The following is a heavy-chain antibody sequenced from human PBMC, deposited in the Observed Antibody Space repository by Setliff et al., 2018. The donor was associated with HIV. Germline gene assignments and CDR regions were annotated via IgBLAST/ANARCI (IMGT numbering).Heavy chain of an antibody. V-gene: IGHV3-23*03. CDR3: AREGASSGHAGCFDS. J-gene: IGHJ4*02. D-gene: IGHD6-19*01. Sequence: GGSLRLSCAASRFTFSSYAMSWVRQAPGKGLEWVSFIYSGGSTTYYADSVKGRFTISRDNSKNTLYLQMNSLRVEDTSVYYCAREGASSGHAGCFDSWGQGALVTVSS. CDR1: RFTFSSYA. CDR2: IYSGGSTT.